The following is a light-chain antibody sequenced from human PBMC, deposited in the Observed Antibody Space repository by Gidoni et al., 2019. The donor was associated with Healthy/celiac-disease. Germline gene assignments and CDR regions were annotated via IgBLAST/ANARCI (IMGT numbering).Light chain of an antibody. CDR2: KDS. J-gene: IGLJ2*01. V-gene: IGLV3-25*02. Sequence: SYELTQPPSMSVSPGQTARITCSGDALPKQYAYWYQQKPGPAPVLVIYKDSERPSGIPDRFSGSSSGTTVTLTISGVQAEDDADYYCQSADSSGTYVVFGGGTKLTVL. CDR1: ALPKQY. CDR3: QSADSSGTYVV.